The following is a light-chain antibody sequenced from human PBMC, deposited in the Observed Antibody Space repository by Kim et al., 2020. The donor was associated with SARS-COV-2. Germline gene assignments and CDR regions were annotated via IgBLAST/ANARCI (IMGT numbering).Light chain of an antibody. Sequence: EIVLTQSPATLSLSPGERATLSCRASQSVSSYLAWYQQEPGQAPRLLIYDASNRATGIPARFSGSGSGTDFTLTISSLEPEDFAVYYCQQRSNWPLTFGGGTTLEI. CDR1: QSVSSY. CDR3: QQRSNWPLT. CDR2: DAS. J-gene: IGKJ4*01. V-gene: IGKV3-11*01.